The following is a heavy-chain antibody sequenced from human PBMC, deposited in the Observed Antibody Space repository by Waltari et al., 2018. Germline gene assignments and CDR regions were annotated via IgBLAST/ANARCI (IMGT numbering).Heavy chain of an antibody. Sequence: QVQLQESGPGLVKPSETLSLICSVSGDSITHYYWSWVRQPPGKGLEWIGYIAYSGSTRYNPSLKSRATISVDTSKKQFSLRLGSVTAADTAIYYCARSYDFWSGYPLHYWGQGTLVTVSS. D-gene: IGHD3-3*01. CDR2: IAYSGST. CDR1: GDSITHYY. CDR3: ARSYDFWSGYPLHY. V-gene: IGHV4-59*13. J-gene: IGHJ4*02.